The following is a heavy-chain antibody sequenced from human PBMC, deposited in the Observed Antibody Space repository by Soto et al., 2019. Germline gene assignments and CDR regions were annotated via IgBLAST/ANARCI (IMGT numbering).Heavy chain of an antibody. CDR1: GFTFGNFV. J-gene: IGHJ4*02. CDR3: AGVHIQALENIFDY. Sequence: EVLLLESGGGLVQPGKSLRLSCAASGFTFGNFVMSLVLQAPGKVLEWVSAISGSGSNTFYADSVKGRCSITRDNAKNTLSLQMNSLRAEDTAVYYCAGVHIQALENIFDYWGKGNLVNVYS. CDR2: ISGSGSNT. D-gene: IGHD3-3*01. V-gene: IGHV3-23*01.